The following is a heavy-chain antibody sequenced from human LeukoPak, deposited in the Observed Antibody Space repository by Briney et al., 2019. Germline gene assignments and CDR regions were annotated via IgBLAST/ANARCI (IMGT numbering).Heavy chain of an antibody. CDR2: FDPEDGET. D-gene: IGHD4-17*01. J-gene: IGHJ3*02. V-gene: IGHV1-24*01. CDR3: ARDYYGDDAFDI. Sequence: ASVKVSCKVSGYTLTELSMHWVRQAPGKGLEWMGGFDPEDGETIYAQKFQGRVTMTEDTSTDTAYMELSRLRSDDTAVYYCARDYYGDDAFDIWGQGTMVTVSS. CDR1: GYTLTELS.